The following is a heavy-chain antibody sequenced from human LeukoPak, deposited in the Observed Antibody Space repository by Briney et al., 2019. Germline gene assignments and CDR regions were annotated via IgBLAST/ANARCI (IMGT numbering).Heavy chain of an antibody. Sequence: GGSLRLSCVASGFTFSSHWMSWVRQAPGKGLEWVANMNQDGSGKYYVDSVKGRFIISRDNAKNSLYLQMYSPRAEDTAVYYCARDPVYSYGKGPNYCYYMDVWGKGTTVTVSS. CDR2: MNQDGSGK. J-gene: IGHJ6*03. D-gene: IGHD5-18*01. CDR3: ARDPVYSYGKGPNYCYYMDV. CDR1: GFTFSSHW. V-gene: IGHV3-7*01.